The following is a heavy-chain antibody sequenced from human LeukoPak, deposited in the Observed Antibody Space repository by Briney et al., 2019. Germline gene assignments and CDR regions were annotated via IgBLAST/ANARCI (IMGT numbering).Heavy chain of an antibody. CDR2: INPNSGGT. V-gene: IGHV1-2*02. D-gene: IGHD2-2*01. CDR1: GYTFTGYY. CDR3: ARGGIVVVPAAKWFDP. Sequence: GASVKVSCKASGYTFTGYYMHWVRQAPGQGLEWMGWINPNSGGTNYAQKFQGRVTMTRDTSISTAYMELSRLRSDDTAVYYCARGGIVVVPAAKWFDPWGQGTQVTVSS. J-gene: IGHJ5*02.